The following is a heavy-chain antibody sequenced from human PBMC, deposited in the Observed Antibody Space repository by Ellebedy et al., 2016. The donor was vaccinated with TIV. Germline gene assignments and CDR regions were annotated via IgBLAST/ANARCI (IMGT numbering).Heavy chain of an antibody. J-gene: IGHJ4*02. CDR2: NYYSGNT. CDR1: GGSISSSSYY. D-gene: IGHD3-3*01. CDR3: ARRKVTIPRADAYFDY. V-gene: IGHV4-39*01. Sequence: SETLSLXXTVSGGSISSSSYYWGWIRQPPGKGLEWIGSNYYSGNTYYNPSLKSRVTMSIDTSKNQFSLRLSSVTAADTAIYRCARRKVTIPRADAYFDYWGQGILVTVSS.